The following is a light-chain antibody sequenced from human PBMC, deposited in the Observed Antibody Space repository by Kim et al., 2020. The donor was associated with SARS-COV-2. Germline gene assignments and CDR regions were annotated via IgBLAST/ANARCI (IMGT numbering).Light chain of an antibody. J-gene: IGLJ3*02. CDR3: QAWDSTTRV. V-gene: IGLV3-1*01. CDR1: NLGTKY. CDR2: QDT. Sequence: SYELTQPPPMSVSPGQTATIPCSADNLGTKYVCWYQQKPGHSPLLVIYQDTKRPSGIPERFSGSNSGNTATLTITGTQLMDEADYFCQAWDSTTRVFGGG.